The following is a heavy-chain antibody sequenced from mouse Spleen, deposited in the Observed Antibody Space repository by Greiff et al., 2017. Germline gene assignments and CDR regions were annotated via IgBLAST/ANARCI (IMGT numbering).Heavy chain of an antibody. CDR3: ARRDGTWYFDV. D-gene: IGHD4-1*01. J-gene: IGHJ1*01. CDR2: ISSGGGNT. V-gene: IGHV5-9*01. CDR1: GFTFSSYA. Sequence: EVMLVESGGGLVKPGGSLKLSCAASGFTFSSYAMSWVRQTPEKRLEWVATISSGGGNTYYPDSVKGRFTISRDNAKNTLYLQMSSLKSEDTAMYYCARRDGTWYFDVWGAGTTVTVSS.